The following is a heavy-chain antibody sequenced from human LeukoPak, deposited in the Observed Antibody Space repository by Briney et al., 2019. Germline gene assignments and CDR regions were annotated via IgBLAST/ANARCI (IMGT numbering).Heavy chain of an antibody. CDR3: AKDTPLFYHYYGIDV. J-gene: IGHJ6*02. V-gene: IGHV3-43*02. Sequence: GGSLRLSCAASELNLDAYAMHWVRQAPGKGLEWVSLISGDGTITYYADSVKGRFTISRDNSKNSLFLEMNSLRSEDTALYYCAKDTPLFYHYYGIDVWGQGTTVTVSS. CDR1: ELNLDAYA. CDR2: ISGDGTIT.